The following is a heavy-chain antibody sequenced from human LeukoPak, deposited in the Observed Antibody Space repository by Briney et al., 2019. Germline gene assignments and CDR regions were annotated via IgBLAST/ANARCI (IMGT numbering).Heavy chain of an antibody. J-gene: IGHJ4*02. V-gene: IGHV1-18*01. Sequence: GASVKVSCKASGYSFTSYGISWVRQAPGQGLEWMGWTSAHNGNTKYAQEVQGRVTMTTDTTTSTAYMEMRSLRSDDTAVYYCARDLGNYFHFWGQGTLVTVSS. CDR3: ARDLGNYFHF. CDR2: TSAHNGNT. CDR1: GYSFTSYG. D-gene: IGHD3-10*01.